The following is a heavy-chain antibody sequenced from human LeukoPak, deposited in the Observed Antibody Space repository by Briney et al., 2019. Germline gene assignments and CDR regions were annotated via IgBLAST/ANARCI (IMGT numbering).Heavy chain of an antibody. CDR2: ISYYGSNK. Sequence: PGRSLRLSCAASGFTFSSHRMHGVRQAPAKGLEWVAVISYYGSNKYYADSVKGRFTISRDNSKNTLYLQMNSLRAEDTAVYYCAKDSSSSFDYWGQGTLVTVSS. CDR3: AKDSSSSFDY. D-gene: IGHD6-13*01. J-gene: IGHJ4*02. V-gene: IGHV3-30*18. CDR1: GFTFSSHR.